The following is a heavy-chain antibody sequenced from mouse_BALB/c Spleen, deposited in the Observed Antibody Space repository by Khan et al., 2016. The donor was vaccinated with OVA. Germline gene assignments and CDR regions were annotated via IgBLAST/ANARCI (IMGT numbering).Heavy chain of an antibody. J-gene: IGHJ3*01. Sequence: QVQLVQSGAELVKPGASVKLSCKASGYTFTSFYIYWVKQRPGQGLEGVGEINPSNGVTNFNEKFKSKATLTVDKSSSTAYMQLSSLTSEDSAVYYCTRGGYGSPFAYWGKGTLVTVS. D-gene: IGHD1-1*01. CDR1: GYTFTSFY. CDR3: TRGGYGSPFAY. CDR2: INPSNGVT. V-gene: IGHV1S81*02.